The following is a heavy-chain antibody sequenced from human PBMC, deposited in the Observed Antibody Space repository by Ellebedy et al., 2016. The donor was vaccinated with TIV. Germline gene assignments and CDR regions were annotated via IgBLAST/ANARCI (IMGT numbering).Heavy chain of an antibody. CDR3: AVSRWAAAGLHYFDF. CDR2: ISDDGSNT. Sequence: PGGSLRLSCAASGFIFSNYAMHWVRQAPGKGLEWVTFISDDGSNTYYADSVKGRFTISRDNSRNTLYVQMNSLRVEDTAVYYCAVSRWAAAGLHYFDFWGQGTLVTVSS. V-gene: IGHV3-30-3*01. D-gene: IGHD6-13*01. J-gene: IGHJ4*02. CDR1: GFIFSNYA.